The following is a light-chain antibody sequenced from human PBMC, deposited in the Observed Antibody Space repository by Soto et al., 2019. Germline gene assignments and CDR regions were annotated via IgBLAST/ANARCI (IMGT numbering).Light chain of an antibody. J-gene: IGKJ3*01. CDR1: QSITNS. V-gene: IGKV1-39*01. Sequence: DIQMTQSPSSLSASVGDRDTITCRASQSITNSLNWYQHKPGKAPTLVVYAASSLQSGVPSRFSGSGSGTDFTLTISSLQPEDFATYFCQQGHSMPFTFGPGTKVDIK. CDR3: QQGHSMPFT. CDR2: AAS.